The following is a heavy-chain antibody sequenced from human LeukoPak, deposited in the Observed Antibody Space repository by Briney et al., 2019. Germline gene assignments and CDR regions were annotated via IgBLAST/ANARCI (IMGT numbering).Heavy chain of an antibody. CDR3: ARGLTYYYDSSGYYYAFDL. V-gene: IGHV4-30-4*01. CDR1: GGSISSGDYY. CDR2: IYYSGST. D-gene: IGHD3-22*01. Sequence: PSQTLSLTCTVSGGSISSGDYYWSWIRQPPGKGLEWIGYIYYSGSTYYNPSLKSRVTISVDTSKNQFSLKLSSVTAADTAVYYCARGLTYYYDSSGYYYAFDLWGQGTMVTVSS. J-gene: IGHJ3*01.